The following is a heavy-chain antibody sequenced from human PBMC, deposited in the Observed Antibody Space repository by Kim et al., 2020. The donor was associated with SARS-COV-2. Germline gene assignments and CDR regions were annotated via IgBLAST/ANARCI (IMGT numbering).Heavy chain of an antibody. V-gene: IGHV3-23*01. D-gene: IGHD6-19*01. CDR3: AKASSRGVAVVDY. J-gene: IGHJ4*02. Sequence: GGSLRLSCAASGFTFSSYAMSWVRQAPGKGLEWVSAISGSGGSTYYADSVKGRFTISRDNSKNTLYLKMNSLRAEDTALCYCAKASSRGVAVVDYWGQGTMVTVSS. CDR2: ISGSGGST. CDR1: GFTFSSYA.